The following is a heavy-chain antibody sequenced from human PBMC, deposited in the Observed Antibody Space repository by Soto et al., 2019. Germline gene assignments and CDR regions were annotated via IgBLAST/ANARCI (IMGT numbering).Heavy chain of an antibody. CDR3: ARHNYGSGSTYFDY. V-gene: IGHV4-61*08. CDR2: IYYSGST. J-gene: IGHJ4*02. Sequence: SETLSLTCTVSGGSISSGGYYWSWIRHHPGKGLEWIGSIYYSGSTNYNPSLKSRVTISVDTSKNQFSLKLNSMTAADTAVYYCARHNYGSGSTYFDYWGQGTLVTVSS. CDR1: GGSISSGGYY. D-gene: IGHD3-10*01.